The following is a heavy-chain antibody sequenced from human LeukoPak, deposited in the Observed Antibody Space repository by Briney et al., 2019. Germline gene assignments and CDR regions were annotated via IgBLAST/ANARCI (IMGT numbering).Heavy chain of an antibody. J-gene: IGHJ5*02. Sequence: PSETLSLTCTVSGGSISSYYWSWIRQPPGKGLEWIGYIYYSGSTNYNPSLKSRVTISVDTSKNQFSLKLSSVTAADTAVYYCARHDTDGSGSYFGRNNWFDPWGQGTLVTVSS. CDR2: IYYSGST. V-gene: IGHV4-59*08. CDR1: GGSISSYY. D-gene: IGHD3-10*01. CDR3: ARHDTDGSGSYFGRNNWFDP.